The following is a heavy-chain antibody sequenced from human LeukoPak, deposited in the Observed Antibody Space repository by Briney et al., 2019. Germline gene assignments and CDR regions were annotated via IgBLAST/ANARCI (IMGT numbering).Heavy chain of an antibody. CDR2: IYYSGST. CDR3: ARQQLERRWGKKKKMGFDY. CDR1: GGSIRSSYYY. J-gene: IGHJ4*02. D-gene: IGHD1-1*01. Sequence: SETLSLTCTVSGGSIRSSYYYWGWIRQPPGKGLEWIGSIYYSGSTYYNPSLKSRVTISVDTSKNQFSLKLSSVTAADTAVYYCARQQLERRWGKKKKMGFDYWGQGTLVTVSS. V-gene: IGHV4-39*01.